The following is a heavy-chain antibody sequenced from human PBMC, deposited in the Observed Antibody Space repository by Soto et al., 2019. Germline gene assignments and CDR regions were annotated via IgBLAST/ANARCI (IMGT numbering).Heavy chain of an antibody. CDR3: ARKPPAAIQGWAYGMDV. V-gene: IGHV3-53*02. CDR2: LHGSGST. CDR1: GFTVSTNY. D-gene: IGHD2-2*01. Sequence: EVQLVQTGGGLIQPGGSLRLSCVASGFTVSTNYLSWVRQVPGKGLEWVSVLHGSGSTSYADSVKGRFTISRDNARKTFYLQMNSLRVEDTAVYYCARKPPAAIQGWAYGMDVWGQGTTVTVSS. J-gene: IGHJ6*02.